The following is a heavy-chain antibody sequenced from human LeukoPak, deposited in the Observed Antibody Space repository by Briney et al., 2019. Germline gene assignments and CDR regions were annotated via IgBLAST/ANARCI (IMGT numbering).Heavy chain of an antibody. D-gene: IGHD2-15*01. Sequence: PGGSLRLSCAASGFTFSSYAMSWVRQAPGKGLEWVSAISGSGGSTYYADSVKGRFTISRDNSKNTLYLQMNSLRAEDTAVYYCANIAETYCSGGSCYSKYFQHWGQGTLVTVSS. J-gene: IGHJ1*01. CDR3: ANIAETYCSGGSCYSKYFQH. V-gene: IGHV3-23*01. CDR2: ISGSGGST. CDR1: GFTFSSYA.